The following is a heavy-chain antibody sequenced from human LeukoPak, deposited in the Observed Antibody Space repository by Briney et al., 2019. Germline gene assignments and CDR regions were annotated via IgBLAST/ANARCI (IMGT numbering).Heavy chain of an antibody. V-gene: IGHV1-18*01. D-gene: IGHD1-26*01. CDR3: ARDRYGVRSGSCDY. J-gene: IGHJ4*02. CDR1: GYTFTSCG. Sequence: GASVKVSCKASGYTFTSCGISWVRQAPGQGLEWMGWISGDNGNTNYAQNLQGRVTMTTDTSTSTAYMELRSLRYDDTAVYYCARDRYGVRSGSCDYWGQGTLVTVSS. CDR2: ISGDNGNT.